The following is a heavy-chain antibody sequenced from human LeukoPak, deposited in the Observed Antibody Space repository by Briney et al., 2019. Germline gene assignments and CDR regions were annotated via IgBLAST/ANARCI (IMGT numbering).Heavy chain of an antibody. CDR3: TRQFDGVGYYPDY. Sequence: GGSLKLSCAASGITFSGSAMHWVRQASGKGLEWVGRIRSKANNYATAYAASLKGRFSVSRDDSKNTAYLYMNNLETEDTAIYYCTRQFDGVGYYPDYWGQGTLVTVSS. CDR2: IRSKANNYAT. J-gene: IGHJ4*02. CDR1: GITFSGSA. D-gene: IGHD3-22*01. V-gene: IGHV3-73*01.